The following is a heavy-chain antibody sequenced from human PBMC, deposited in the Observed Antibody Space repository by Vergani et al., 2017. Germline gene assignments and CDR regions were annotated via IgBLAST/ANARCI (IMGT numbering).Heavy chain of an antibody. Sequence: QVQLQESGPGLVKPSETLSLTCTVSGGSISSYYWSWIRQPPGKGLEWIGYIYYSGSTNYNPSLQSRVTISVDTSKNQFSLKLSSVTAADTAVYYCARGRFGELKPRYFDLWGRGTLVTVSS. J-gene: IGHJ2*01. V-gene: IGHV4-59*01. CDR3: ARGRFGELKPRYFDL. CDR1: GGSISSYY. D-gene: IGHD3-10*01. CDR2: IYYSGST.